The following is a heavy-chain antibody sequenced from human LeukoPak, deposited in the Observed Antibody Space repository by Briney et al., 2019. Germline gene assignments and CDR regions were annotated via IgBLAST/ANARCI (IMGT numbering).Heavy chain of an antibody. V-gene: IGHV6-1*01. CDR3: AGGRAVTSPFDY. Sequence: SQTPSLTCAISGDSVSSNSVAWNWIRQSPSRGLEWLGRTYYRSKWFNAYAVSVKGRITITPDTSKNQFSLQLNSVTPDDTAIYYCAGGRAVTSPFDYWGQGTLVTVSS. J-gene: IGHJ4*02. CDR2: TYYRSKWFN. CDR1: GDSVSSNSVA. D-gene: IGHD4-17*01.